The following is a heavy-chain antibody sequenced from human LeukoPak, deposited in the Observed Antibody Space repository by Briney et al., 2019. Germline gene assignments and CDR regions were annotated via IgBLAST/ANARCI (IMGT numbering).Heavy chain of an antibody. CDR3: ARGEQIITIGLPYYYYYMDV. CDR2: IYYSGST. D-gene: IGHD3-10*01. Sequence: PSETLSLTCTVSGGSISSYYWSWIRQPPGKGLEWIGYIYYSGSTNYNPSLKSRVTISVDTSKNQFSLKLSSVTAADTAVYYCARGEQIITIGLPYYYYYMDVWGKGTTVTISS. CDR1: GGSISSYY. V-gene: IGHV4-59*01. J-gene: IGHJ6*03.